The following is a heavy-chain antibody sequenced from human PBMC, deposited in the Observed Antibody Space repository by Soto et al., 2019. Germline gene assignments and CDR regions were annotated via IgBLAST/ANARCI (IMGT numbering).Heavy chain of an antibody. CDR1: GGTFSSYA. CDR2: IIPIFGTA. J-gene: IGHJ4*02. CDR3: ARESNNVFLEWLRVPYFDY. D-gene: IGHD3-3*01. Sequence: QVQLVQSGAEVKKPGSSVKVSCKASGGTFSSYAISWVRQAPGQGLEWMGGIIPIFGTANYAQKFQGRVTITADESTSTAYMELSSLRSEDTAVYYCARESNNVFLEWLRVPYFDYWGQGTLVTVSS. V-gene: IGHV1-69*01.